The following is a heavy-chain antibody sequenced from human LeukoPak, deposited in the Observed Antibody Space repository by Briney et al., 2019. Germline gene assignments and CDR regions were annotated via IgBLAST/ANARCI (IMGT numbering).Heavy chain of an antibody. J-gene: IGHJ6*03. D-gene: IGHD1-1*01. Sequence: SETLSLTCTVSGGSLSSYYWSWVRQPPGKGLEWIGYIYYSGSTNYNPSLKSRVTISVDTSKNQFSLKLSSVTAADTAVYYCARDKQLDWAHYYYSYMDVWGKGTTVTVSS. V-gene: IGHV4-59*01. CDR2: IYYSGST. CDR3: ARDKQLDWAHYYYSYMDV. CDR1: GGSLSSYY.